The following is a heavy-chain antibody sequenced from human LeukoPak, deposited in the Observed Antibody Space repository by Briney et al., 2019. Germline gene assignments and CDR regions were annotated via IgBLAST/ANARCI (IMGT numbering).Heavy chain of an antibody. Sequence: GGSLRLSCAASGFTFSSYAMSWIRQAPGKGLEWVSAISGSGGSTYYADSVKGRFTISRDNSKNTLYLQMNSLRAEDTAVYYCAKGSGYYPEYFQHWGQGTLVTVSS. V-gene: IGHV3-23*01. D-gene: IGHD3-22*01. CDR1: GFTFSSYA. CDR3: AKGSGYYPEYFQH. CDR2: ISGSGGST. J-gene: IGHJ1*01.